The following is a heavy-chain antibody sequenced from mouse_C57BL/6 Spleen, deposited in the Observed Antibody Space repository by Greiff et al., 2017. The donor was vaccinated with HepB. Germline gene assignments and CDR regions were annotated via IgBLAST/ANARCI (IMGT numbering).Heavy chain of an antibody. CDR1: GFAFSSSW. J-gene: IGHJ2*01. CDR3: ARGDYGNYDY. CDR2: IYPGDGDT. Sequence: VQLQQSGPELVKPGASVKISCKASGFAFSSSWMNWVKQGPGKGLEWIGRIYPGDGDTNYNGKFKGKATLTADKSSSTAYMQLSSLTSEYSAVYFCARGDYGNYDYWGQGTTLTVSS. V-gene: IGHV1-82*01. D-gene: IGHD2-1*01.